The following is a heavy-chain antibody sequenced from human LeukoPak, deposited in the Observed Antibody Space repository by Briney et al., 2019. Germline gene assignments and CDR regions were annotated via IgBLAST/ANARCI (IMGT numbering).Heavy chain of an antibody. CDR1: GFTFSSYA. CDR2: ISYDGSNK. Sequence: GGSLRLSCAASGFTFSSYAMHWVRQAPGKGLEWVAVISYDGSNKYYADSVKGRFTISRDNSKNTLYLQMNSLRAEDTAVYYCARGLRGFDYWXXXXXXTVSX. D-gene: IGHD4-17*01. CDR3: ARGLRGFDY. J-gene: IGHJ4*01. V-gene: IGHV3-30-3*01.